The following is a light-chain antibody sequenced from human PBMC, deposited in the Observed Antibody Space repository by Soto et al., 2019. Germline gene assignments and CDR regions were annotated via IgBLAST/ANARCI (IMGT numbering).Light chain of an antibody. J-gene: IGLJ2*01. CDR1: SSNLGAGYD. CDR3: QSYDSGLVGLI. V-gene: IGLV1-40*01. Sequence: QSVLTQPPSVSGAPGQRVTISCTGNSSNLGAGYDVHWYRHLPGAAPKLLLSGHSHRPSGVPDRLSGSKSGTSASLAITGLQAEDEADYYCQSYDSGLVGLIFGAGTKLTVL. CDR2: GHS.